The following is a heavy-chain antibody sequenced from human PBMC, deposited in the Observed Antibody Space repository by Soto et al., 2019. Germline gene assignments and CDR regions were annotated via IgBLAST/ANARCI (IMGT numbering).Heavy chain of an antibody. CDR1: GGTFSSYA. Sequence: QVQLVQSGAEVKKPGSSVKVSCKASGGTFSSYAISWVRQAPGQGLEGMGGIIPILGTANYAQKFQGRVTITADESTSTGYMGLSSLRSEDTAVYYCATGLQYHHYDYGMDVWGEGTTVTVSS. D-gene: IGHD2-2*01. CDR2: IIPILGTA. J-gene: IGHJ6*04. V-gene: IGHV1-69*01. CDR3: ATGLQYHHYDYGMDV.